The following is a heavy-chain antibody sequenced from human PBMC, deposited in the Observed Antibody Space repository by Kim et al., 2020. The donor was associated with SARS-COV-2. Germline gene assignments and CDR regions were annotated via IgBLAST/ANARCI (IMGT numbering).Heavy chain of an antibody. Sequence: GGSLRLSCAASGFTFSSHGMHWVRQAPGKGLEWVAVIWYDGSNKYYADSVKGRFTISRDNSKNTLYVQMNSLRAEDTAVYYCARDPWTGGVGAVGFMDAWGQGTTVTVSS. CDR2: IWYDGSNK. V-gene: IGHV3-33*08. J-gene: IGHJ6*02. CDR3: ARDPWTGGVGAVGFMDA. D-gene: IGHD6-13*01. CDR1: GFTFSSHG.